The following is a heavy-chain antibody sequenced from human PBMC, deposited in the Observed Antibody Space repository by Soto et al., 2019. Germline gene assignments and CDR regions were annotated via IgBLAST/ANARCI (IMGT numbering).Heavy chain of an antibody. CDR3: ARDAAAYCGGDCSKIPGGFDP. CDR2: IYYSGST. Sequence: KPSETLSLTCTVSGGSISSGDYYWSWIRQPPGKGLEWIGYIYYSGSTYYNPSLKSRVTISVDTSKNQFSLKLSSVTAADTAVYYCARDAAAYCGGDCSKIPGGFDPWGQGTLVTVSS. CDR1: GGSISSGDYY. J-gene: IGHJ5*02. D-gene: IGHD2-21*02. V-gene: IGHV4-30-4*01.